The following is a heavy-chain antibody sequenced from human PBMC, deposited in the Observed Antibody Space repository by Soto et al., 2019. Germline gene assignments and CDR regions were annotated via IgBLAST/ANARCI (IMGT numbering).Heavy chain of an antibody. CDR3: ARALRPWLVILDY. CDR1: GFTFSSYG. Sequence: QPGGSLRLSCAASGFTFSSYGMHWVRQAPGKGLEWVAVIWYDGSNKYYADSVKGRFTISRDNSKNTLYLQMNSLRAEDTAVYYCARALRPWLVILDYWGQGTLVTVSS. J-gene: IGHJ4*02. CDR2: IWYDGSNK. V-gene: IGHV3-33*01. D-gene: IGHD6-19*01.